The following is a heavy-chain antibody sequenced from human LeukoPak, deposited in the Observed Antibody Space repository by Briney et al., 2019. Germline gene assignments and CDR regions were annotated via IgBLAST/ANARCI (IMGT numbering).Heavy chain of an antibody. CDR1: GGSISSGDYY. CDR2: IYYSGST. Sequence: PSQTLSLTCTVSGGSISSGDYYWSWIRQPPGKGLEWIGYIYYSGSTNYNPSLKSRVTISVDTSKNQFSLKLSSVTAADTAVYYCAGGIAAAGHEGDYWGQGTLVTVSS. J-gene: IGHJ4*02. V-gene: IGHV4-61*08. CDR3: AGGIAAAGHEGDY. D-gene: IGHD6-13*01.